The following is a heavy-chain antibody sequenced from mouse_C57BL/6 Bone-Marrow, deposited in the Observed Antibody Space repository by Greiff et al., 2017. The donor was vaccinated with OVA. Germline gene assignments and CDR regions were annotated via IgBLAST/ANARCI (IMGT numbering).Heavy chain of an antibody. CDR1: GFSLTSYA. J-gene: IGHJ1*03. CDR2: IWTGGGT. D-gene: IGHD2-10*02. CDR3: ARKKYGNFLYWYFDV. Sequence: VKLMESGPGLVAPSQSLSITCTVSGFSLTSYAISWVRQPPGKGLEWLGVIWTGGGTNYNSALKSRLSISKDNSKSQVFLKMNSLQTDDTARYYCARKKYGNFLYWYFDVWGTGTTVTVSS. V-gene: IGHV2-9-1*01.